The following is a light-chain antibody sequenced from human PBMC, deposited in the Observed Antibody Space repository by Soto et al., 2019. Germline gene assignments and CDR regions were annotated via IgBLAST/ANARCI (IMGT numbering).Light chain of an antibody. CDR1: SSNIGRNF. J-gene: IGLJ2*01. V-gene: IGLV1-47*01. CDR2: RND. CDR3: AAWDDSLSGVV. Sequence: QSVLTQPPSASGTPGQRVTISCSGSSSNIGRNFAYWYRQLPGTAPKLLIYRNDQRPSGVPDRISGSKSGDSASLAISGLRSEDEADYSCAAWDDSLSGVVFGGGTKLTVL.